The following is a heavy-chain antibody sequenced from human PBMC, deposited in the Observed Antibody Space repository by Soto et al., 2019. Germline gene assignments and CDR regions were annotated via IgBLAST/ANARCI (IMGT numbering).Heavy chain of an antibody. V-gene: IGHV3-15*01. D-gene: IGHD3-3*01. CDR2: IKSKTDGGTT. CDR3: TTDPNYYDFWSGYYYVDY. J-gene: IGHJ4*02. CDR1: GFTFSNAW. Sequence: GGSLRLSCAASGFTFSNAWMSWVRQAPGKGLEWVGRIKSKTDGGTTDYAAPVKGRFTISRDDSKNTLYLQMNSLKTEDTAVYYCTTDPNYYDFWSGYYYVDYWGQGTLVTVSS.